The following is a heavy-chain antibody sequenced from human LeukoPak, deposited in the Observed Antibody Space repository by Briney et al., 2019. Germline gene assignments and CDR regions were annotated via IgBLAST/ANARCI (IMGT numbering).Heavy chain of an antibody. J-gene: IGHJ5*02. D-gene: IGHD3-3*01. CDR3: AKNRYDSGFDP. CDR1: GFTFSSYE. V-gene: IGHV3-30*02. Sequence: GGSLRLSCAASGFTFSSYEMNWVRQAPGKGLEWVAFIRYDGSNKYYADSVKGRFTISRDNSKNTLYLQMNSLRAEDTAVYYCAKNRYDSGFDPWGQGTLVTVSS. CDR2: IRYDGSNK.